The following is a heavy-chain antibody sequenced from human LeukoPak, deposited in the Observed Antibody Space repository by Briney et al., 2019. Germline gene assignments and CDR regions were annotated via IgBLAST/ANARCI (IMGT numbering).Heavy chain of an antibody. J-gene: IGHJ4*02. V-gene: IGHV4-34*01. CDR1: GGSFSGYY. CDR2: INHSGST. CDR3: ARRAHGIDY. Sequence: SETLSLTCAVYGGSFSGYYWSWIRRPPGKGLEWIGEINHSGSTNYNPSLKSRVTISVDTSKNQFSLKLSSVTAADTAVYYCARRAHGIDYWGQGTLVTVSS.